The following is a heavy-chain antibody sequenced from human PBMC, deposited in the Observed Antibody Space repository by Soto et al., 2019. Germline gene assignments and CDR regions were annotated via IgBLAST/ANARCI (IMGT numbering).Heavy chain of an antibody. CDR2: VAQNGYI. J-gene: IGHJ4*02. CDR3: ARNRLDGYDFDS. Sequence: QVQLQESGPGLVKPSGTLSLTCTVSNGSISSSNWWSWVRQSPGKGLEWIGQVAQNGYIGSIPSLKSRLTILLDKPTNRFSLRLTSVTTADTAVYYCARNRLDGYDFDSWGQGILVTVSS. CDR1: NGSISSSNW. V-gene: IGHV4-4*02. D-gene: IGHD5-12*01.